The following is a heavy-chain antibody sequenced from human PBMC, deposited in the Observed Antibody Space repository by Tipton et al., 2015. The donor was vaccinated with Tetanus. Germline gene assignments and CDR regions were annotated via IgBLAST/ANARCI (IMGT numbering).Heavy chain of an antibody. CDR2: INHSGST. CDR1: GFTFNSYA. Sequence: LRLSCAASGFTFNSYAMSWIRQSPGKGLEWIGEINHSGSTTYSPSFNSRAAISVDTSKSQFSLRVRSVTAADTAVYYCARGRTMSGVVAPFDLWGQGTQVTVSS. J-gene: IGHJ4*02. D-gene: IGHD3-3*01. V-gene: IGHV4-34*01. CDR3: ARGRTMSGVVAPFDL.